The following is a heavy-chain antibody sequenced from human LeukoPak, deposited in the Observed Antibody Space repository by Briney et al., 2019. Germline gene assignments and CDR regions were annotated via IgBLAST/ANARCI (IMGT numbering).Heavy chain of an antibody. J-gene: IGHJ4*02. Sequence: GGSLRLSCAVSGFTVSSNYMTWVRQAPGKGLEWVSVIYSGGSIYYADSVKGRFTISRDISKNTVDLQLNSLRAEDTAVYYCATGKETSMAQGYWGQGTLVTVSS. CDR1: GFTVSSNY. V-gene: IGHV3-53*01. CDR2: IYSGGSI. CDR3: ATGKETSMAQGY. D-gene: IGHD5-18*01.